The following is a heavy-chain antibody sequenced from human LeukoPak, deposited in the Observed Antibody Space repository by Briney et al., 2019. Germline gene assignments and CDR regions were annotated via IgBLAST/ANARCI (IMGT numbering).Heavy chain of an antibody. J-gene: IGHJ5*02. CDR1: GGSISSYY. Sequence: SETLSLTCTVSGGSISSYYWSWIRQPPGKGLEWIGYIYYSGSTNYNPSLKSRVTISVDTSKNQFSLKLSSVTAADTAVYYCARDRGTYYDFWSGYNNWFDPWGQGTLVTVSS. CDR3: ARDRGTYYDFWSGYNNWFDP. V-gene: IGHV4-59*01. D-gene: IGHD3-3*01. CDR2: IYYSGST.